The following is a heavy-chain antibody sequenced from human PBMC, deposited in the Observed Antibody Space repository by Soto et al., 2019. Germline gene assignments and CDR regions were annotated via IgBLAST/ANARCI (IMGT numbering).Heavy chain of an antibody. D-gene: IGHD1-26*01. CDR3: ARGRGANAFDI. Sequence: GGSLRLSCAASGFTFSSYSMNWVRQAPGKGLEWVSSISSSSSYIYYTDSVKGRFTISRDNAKNSLYLQMNSLRAEDTAVYYCARGRGANAFDIWGQGTMVTVSS. J-gene: IGHJ3*02. V-gene: IGHV3-21*01. CDR1: GFTFSSYS. CDR2: ISSSSSYI.